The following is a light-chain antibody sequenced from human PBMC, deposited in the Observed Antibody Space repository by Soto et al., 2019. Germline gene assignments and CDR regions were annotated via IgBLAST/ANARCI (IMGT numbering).Light chain of an antibody. J-gene: IGLJ7*01. CDR1: NIGRKS. V-gene: IGLV3-21*04. CDR3: QVWDSSSDHAV. Sequence: SYELTQPPSVSVAPGKTARITCGGNNIGRKSVHWYQQKPGQAPVLVIYYDSDRPSGIPERFSGSNSGNTATLTISRVEAGDEADYYCQVWDSSSDHAVFGGGTQLTVL. CDR2: YDS.